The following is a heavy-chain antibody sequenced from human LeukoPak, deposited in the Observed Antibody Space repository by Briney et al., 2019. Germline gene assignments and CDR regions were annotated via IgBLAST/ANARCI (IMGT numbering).Heavy chain of an antibody. CDR3: ARDTPDCNSTTCYYYFDY. CDR2: IHDSGRS. V-gene: IGHV4-59*01. J-gene: IGHJ4*02. Sequence: PSETLSLTCTVSGGSISSNYWSWIWQPPGKGLEWIGFIHDSGRSNHNPSLKSRVDISVDTSKNQFSLKWSSVTTADTAVYYCARDTPDCNSTTCYYYFDYWSQGTLVTVSS. CDR1: GGSISSNY. D-gene: IGHD2-2*01.